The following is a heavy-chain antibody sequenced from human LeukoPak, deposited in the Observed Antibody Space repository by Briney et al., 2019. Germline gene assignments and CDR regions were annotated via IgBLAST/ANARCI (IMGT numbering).Heavy chain of an antibody. J-gene: IGHJ4*02. CDR3: ARGLVRGFLDY. Sequence: GGSLRLSCAASGFTFSSSWMYWVRQAPGKGLVWVSRINSDESITTYADSVKGRFTISRDNAKNTLYLQMNSLRAEDTAVYYCARGLVRGFLDYWGQGTPVTVSS. CDR1: GFTFSSSW. V-gene: IGHV3-74*01. D-gene: IGHD4-11*01. CDR2: INSDESIT.